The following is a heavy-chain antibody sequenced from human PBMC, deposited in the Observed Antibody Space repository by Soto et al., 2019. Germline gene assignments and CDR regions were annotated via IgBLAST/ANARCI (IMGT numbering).Heavy chain of an antibody. J-gene: IGHJ4*02. Sequence: EVQLVESGGGLVQPGGSLRLSCAASGFTFSNYWMHWVRQAPGKGLVWVSRINSDGSTTSHAGSVKVRFTISRDNAKNTLYLQMNSLRAEDTAVYYCARLPGYSTGWTPFDFCGQGTQVTVSS. CDR3: ARLPGYSTGWTPFDF. CDR1: GFTFSNYW. D-gene: IGHD6-19*01. CDR2: INSDGSTT. V-gene: IGHV3-74*01.